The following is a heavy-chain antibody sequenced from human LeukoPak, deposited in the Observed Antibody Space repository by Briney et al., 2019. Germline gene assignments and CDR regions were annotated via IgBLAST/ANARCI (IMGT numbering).Heavy chain of an antibody. CDR3: ARVSYDFWSGYPNYYGMDV. D-gene: IGHD3-3*01. CDR1: GRTFSSYA. V-gene: IGHV1-69*04. J-gene: IGHJ6*02. CDR2: IIPILGIA. Sequence: SVKLSCKASGRTFSSYAISWLRQAPGQALEWMRRIIPILGIANYAQKFQGRVTITADKSTSTGYMVLSSLRSEDTAVYYCARVSYDFWSGYPNYYGMDVWGQGTTVTVSS.